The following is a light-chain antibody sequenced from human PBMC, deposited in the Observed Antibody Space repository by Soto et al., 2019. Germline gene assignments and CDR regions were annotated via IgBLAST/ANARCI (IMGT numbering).Light chain of an antibody. J-gene: IGKJ4*01. V-gene: IGKV3-20*01. CDR1: QSVSRNY. CDR2: GAS. CDR3: QQYGSTPLT. Sequence: ETGLTQSPGTLSLSPGGRATLSCRASQSVSRNYVAWYQQKPGQAPRLLIYGASSRASGIPDRFSGSGSGADFTLSITRLEPEDFALYYCQQYGSTPLTFGGGTKVDIK.